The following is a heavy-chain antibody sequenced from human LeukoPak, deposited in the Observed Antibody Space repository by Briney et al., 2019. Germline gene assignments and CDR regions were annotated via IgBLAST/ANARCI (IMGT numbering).Heavy chain of an antibody. Sequence: ASVKVSCKASGYTFTGYYMHWVRQAPGQGLEWMGWINPNSGGTNYAQKFQGRVTMTRDTSISTAYMELSRLRSDDTAVYYCARVQVLRFLEWLPTFDYWGQGTLVTVSS. CDR1: GYTFTGYY. CDR3: ARVQVLRFLEWLPTFDY. J-gene: IGHJ4*02. D-gene: IGHD3-3*01. CDR2: INPNSGGT. V-gene: IGHV1-2*02.